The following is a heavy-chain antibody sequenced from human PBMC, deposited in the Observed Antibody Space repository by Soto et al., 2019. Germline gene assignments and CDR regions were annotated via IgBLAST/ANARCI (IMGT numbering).Heavy chain of an antibody. D-gene: IGHD3-10*01. Sequence: QPPLVQSGPEVKKPGASVKVSCQASHYTFTSYGVSWVRQAPGQGLEWMGWISSQNGNTVYAQNFQGRVTLTTDTSTSTAFMELRSLQSDDTALYYCARDRHYYTSDRVDYWGQGTLVTVSS. V-gene: IGHV1-18*01. CDR1: HYTFTSYG. CDR3: ARDRHYYTSDRVDY. CDR2: ISSQNGNT. J-gene: IGHJ4*02.